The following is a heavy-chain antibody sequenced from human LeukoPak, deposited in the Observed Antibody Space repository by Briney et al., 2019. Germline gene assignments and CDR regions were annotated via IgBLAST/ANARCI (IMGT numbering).Heavy chain of an antibody. CDR2: IYPGDSDT. CDR3: ARRDSSGYYSNY. CDR1: GYSFTSYW. V-gene: IGHV5-51*01. Sequence: GESLKISCKASGYSFTSYWIGWVRQMPGKGLEWMGIIYPGDSDTRYSPSFQGRVIISADKSISTAYLQWDSLKASDTAMYYCARRDSSGYYSNYWGQGTLVTVSS. D-gene: IGHD3-22*01. J-gene: IGHJ4*02.